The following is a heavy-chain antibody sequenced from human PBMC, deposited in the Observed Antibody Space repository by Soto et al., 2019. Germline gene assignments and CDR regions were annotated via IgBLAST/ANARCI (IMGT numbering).Heavy chain of an antibody. J-gene: IGHJ6*02. CDR3: ARGGNYDFWSGYYYYYGMDV. CDR1: GFTFSSYG. V-gene: IGHV3-33*01. D-gene: IGHD3-3*01. Sequence: PGGSLRLSCAASGFTFSSYGMHWVRQAPGKGPEWVAVIWYDGSNKYYADSVKGRFTISRDNSKNTLYLQMNSLRAEDTAVYYCARGGNYDFWSGYYYYYGMDVWGQGTTVTVSS. CDR2: IWYDGSNK.